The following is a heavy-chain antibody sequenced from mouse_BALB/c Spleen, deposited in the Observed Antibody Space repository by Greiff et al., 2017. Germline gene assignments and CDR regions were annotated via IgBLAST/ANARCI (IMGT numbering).Heavy chain of an antibody. V-gene: IGHV3-2*02. D-gene: IGHD2-1*01. CDR1: GYSITSDYA. Sequence: EVQLQESGPGLVKPSQSLSLTCTVTGYSITSDYAWNWIRQFPGNKLEWMGYISYSGSTSYNPSLKSRISITRDTSKNQFFLQLNSVTTEDTATYYCARGGNLFAYWGQGTLVTVSA. CDR2: ISYSGST. CDR3: ARGGNLFAY. J-gene: IGHJ3*01.